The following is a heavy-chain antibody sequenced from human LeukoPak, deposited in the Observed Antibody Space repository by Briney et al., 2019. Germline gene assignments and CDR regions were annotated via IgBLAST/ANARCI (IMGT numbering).Heavy chain of an antibody. CDR2: IKSDDSST. J-gene: IGHJ4*02. CDR1: GFTFSSYS. V-gene: IGHV3-74*01. D-gene: IGHD5-12*01. CDR3: TTIRPDY. Sequence: GGSLRLSCAASGFTFSSYSMNWVRQAPGKGLVWVSRIKSDDSSTDYADSVKGRFTISRDNAKNTLYLQMNSLRAEDTAVYYCTTIRPDYWGQGTLVTVSS.